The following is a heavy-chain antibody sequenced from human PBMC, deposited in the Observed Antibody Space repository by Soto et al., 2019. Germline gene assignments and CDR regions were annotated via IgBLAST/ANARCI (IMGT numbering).Heavy chain of an antibody. Sequence: SLRLSCAASGFTFSSYGMHWVRQAPGKGLEWVAAIWYDGSNKYYADSVKGRFTISRDNSKNTLYLQMNSLRAEDTAVYYCARDMPSVRYCSGGSCTRTPDYWGQGTLVTVSS. CDR3: ARDMPSVRYCSGGSCTRTPDY. J-gene: IGHJ4*02. CDR2: IWYDGSNK. D-gene: IGHD2-15*01. CDR1: GFTFSSYG. V-gene: IGHV3-33*01.